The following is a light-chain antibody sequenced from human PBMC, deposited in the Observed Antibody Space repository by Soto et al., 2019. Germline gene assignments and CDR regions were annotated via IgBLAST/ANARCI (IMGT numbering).Light chain of an antibody. Sequence: EIVMTQSPATLSVSPEEGATLSCRGSQSVSSKLAWYQQKPGQAPRLLIYGASTRATGIPARFSGSGSGTEFTLIISSLQSEDSAVYYCQQYNSWLWTFGQGTKVEIK. CDR3: QQYNSWLWT. J-gene: IGKJ1*01. CDR1: QSVSSK. CDR2: GAS. V-gene: IGKV3-15*01.